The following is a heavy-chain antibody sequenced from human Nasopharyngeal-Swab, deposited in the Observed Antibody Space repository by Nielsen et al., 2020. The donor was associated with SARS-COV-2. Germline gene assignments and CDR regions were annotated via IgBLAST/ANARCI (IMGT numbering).Heavy chain of an antibody. CDR3: ASDSPAMFAY. D-gene: IGHD3-10*02. J-gene: IGHJ4*02. CDR2: ISSSGDYI. V-gene: IGHV3-21*06. CDR1: GFTFSSHG. Sequence: GESLKISCTATGFTFSSHGMHWVRQAPGKGLEWVSAISSSGDYIYYAPSLKGRFTISRDNAKNSVYLQMNSLRAEDTAVYYCASDSPAMFAYWGQGTLVTVSS.